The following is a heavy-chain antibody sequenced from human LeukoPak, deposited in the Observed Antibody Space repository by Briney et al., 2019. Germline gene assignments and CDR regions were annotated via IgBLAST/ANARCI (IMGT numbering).Heavy chain of an antibody. CDR1: GYTFTSYY. CDR3: AREDYYDSSGYYYTGEYFQH. J-gene: IGHJ1*01. D-gene: IGHD3-22*01. CDR2: INPSGGST. V-gene: IGHV1-46*01. Sequence: ASVKVSCKASGYTFTSYYMHWVRQAPGQGLEWMGIINPSGGSTSYAQKFQGRVTITADESTSTAYMELSSLRSEDTAVYYCAREDYYDSSGYYYTGEYFQHWGQGTLVTVSS.